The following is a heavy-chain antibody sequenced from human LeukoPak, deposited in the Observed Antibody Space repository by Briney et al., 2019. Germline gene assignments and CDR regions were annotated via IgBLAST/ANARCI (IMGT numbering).Heavy chain of an antibody. J-gene: IGHJ6*02. Sequence: GGSLRLSCAASGFSFNSYGMHWVRQAPGKGLEWVAFIRYDGSDKFYADSVKGRFTMSRDNSKNTVFLQLHTLIPDATAVYYCARIDGMYAMDVWGQGTTVIVSS. D-gene: IGHD1-14*01. CDR1: GFSFNSYG. CDR3: ARIDGMYAMDV. V-gene: IGHV3-30*02. CDR2: IRYDGSDK.